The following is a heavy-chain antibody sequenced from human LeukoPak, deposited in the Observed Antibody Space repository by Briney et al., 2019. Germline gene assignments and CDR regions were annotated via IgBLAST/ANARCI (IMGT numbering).Heavy chain of an antibody. J-gene: IGHJ4*02. Sequence: PGGSLRLSCAASGFSFSLYAMNWVRQAPGKGLEWVSTIIETGASPYYADSVRGRFTVSRDSSKNMFYLQMNSLRAEDTVIYYCARRGAGSGGLDYWGQGTLVTVSS. CDR1: GFSFSLYA. D-gene: IGHD6-19*01. CDR3: ARRGAGSGGLDY. V-gene: IGHV3-23*01. CDR2: IIETGASP.